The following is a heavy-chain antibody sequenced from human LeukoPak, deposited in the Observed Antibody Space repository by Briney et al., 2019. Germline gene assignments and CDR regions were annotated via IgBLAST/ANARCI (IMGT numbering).Heavy chain of an antibody. CDR3: AKDMLLRVPAAKAYYFDY. D-gene: IGHD2-2*01. CDR1: GFTFSSYV. CDR2: ISGSGGST. V-gene: IGHV3-23*01. Sequence: GGSLRLSCAASGFTFSSYVMSCVRQAPGKGLEWVSAISGSGGSTYYADSVKGRFTISRDNSKNTLYLQMNSLRAEDTAVYYCAKDMLLRVPAAKAYYFDYWGQGTLVTVSS. J-gene: IGHJ4*02.